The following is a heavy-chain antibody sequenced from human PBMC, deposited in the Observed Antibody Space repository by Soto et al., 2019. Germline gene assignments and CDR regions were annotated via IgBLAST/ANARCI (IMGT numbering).Heavy chain of an antibody. CDR2: IIPIFGTA. D-gene: IGHD3-22*01. CDR1: GGTFSSYA. J-gene: IGHJ5*02. CDR3: ARGYYDSSGYIS. V-gene: IGHV1-69*13. Sequence: SVKVSCKASGGTFSSYAISWVRQAPGQGLEWMGGIIPIFGTANYAQKFQGRVTITADEATSTAYMELSSLRSEDTAVYYCARGYYDSSGYISWGQGTLVTVSS.